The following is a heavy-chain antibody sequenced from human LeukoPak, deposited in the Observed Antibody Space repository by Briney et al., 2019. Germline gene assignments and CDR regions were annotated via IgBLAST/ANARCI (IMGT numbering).Heavy chain of an antibody. J-gene: IGHJ5*02. CDR3: ARAARSSSPWFDP. CDR2: INHSGST. V-gene: IGHV4-34*01. Sequence: SETLSLACAVYGVSFSGYYWSWIRQPPGKGLEWIGEINHSGSTNYNPSLKSRVTISVDTSKNQFSLKLSSVTAADTAVYYCARAARSSSPWFDPWGQGTLVTVSS. D-gene: IGHD3-10*01. CDR1: GVSFSGYY.